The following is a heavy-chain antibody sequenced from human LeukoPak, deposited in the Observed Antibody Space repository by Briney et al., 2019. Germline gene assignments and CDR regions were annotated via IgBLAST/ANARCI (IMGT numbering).Heavy chain of an antibody. D-gene: IGHD2/OR15-2a*01. V-gene: IGHV3-21*04. CDR2: ISSSSSSI. J-gene: IGHJ4*02. CDR3: TKNIATAEDY. CDR1: GFTFSSYS. Sequence: GGSLRLSCVASGFTFSSYSMNWVRQAPGKGLEWVSSISSSSSSINNADSVNGRFTISRDNTKKSLYLQMNSLRAEDTAVYYCTKNIATAEDYWGQGTLVTVSS.